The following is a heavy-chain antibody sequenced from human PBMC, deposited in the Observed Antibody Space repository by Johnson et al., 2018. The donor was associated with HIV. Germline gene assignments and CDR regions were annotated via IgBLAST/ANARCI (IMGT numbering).Heavy chain of an antibody. CDR2: IPSDGSTE. Sequence: QVQLVESGGGVVQPGRSLRLSCAASGFTFSSYGMHWVRQAPGKGLEWVAVIPSDGSTEHYADSVKGRFIRSRDNSRITYLQMNSLRAEDTAFYYCARAPDYFDNSDSNDAFDFWGQGTMVTVSS. V-gene: IGHV3-30*19. D-gene: IGHD3-22*01. CDR3: ARAPDYFDNSDSNDAFDF. J-gene: IGHJ3*01. CDR1: GFTFSSYG.